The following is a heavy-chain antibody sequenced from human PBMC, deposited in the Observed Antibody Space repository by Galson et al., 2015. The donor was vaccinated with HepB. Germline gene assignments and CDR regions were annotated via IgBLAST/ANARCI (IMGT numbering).Heavy chain of an antibody. V-gene: IGHV3-53*01. CDR1: GFSISNNY. Sequence: SLRLSCAASGFSISNNYMNWVREAPGKGLEWVSVVYSGGTTYYADFVRGRFTISRDISRNTVYLQMSRLRAADTAMYYCSSSIGGTSEYWGQGVLVTVSS. J-gene: IGHJ4*02. CDR3: SSSIGGTSEY. D-gene: IGHD2-8*01. CDR2: VYSGGTT.